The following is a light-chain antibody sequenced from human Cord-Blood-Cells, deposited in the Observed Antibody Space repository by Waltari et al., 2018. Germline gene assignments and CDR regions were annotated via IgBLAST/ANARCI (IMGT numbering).Light chain of an antibody. CDR2: GAS. Sequence: EIVMTQSPATLSVSPGERATLSCRPSQIVSSNLAWYQQKPGQAPRLLIYGASTRATGIPARFSGSGSATEFTLTISSLQSEDFAVYYCQQYNNWPPYTFGQGTKLEIK. V-gene: IGKV3-15*01. CDR1: QIVSSN. J-gene: IGKJ2*01. CDR3: QQYNNWPPYT.